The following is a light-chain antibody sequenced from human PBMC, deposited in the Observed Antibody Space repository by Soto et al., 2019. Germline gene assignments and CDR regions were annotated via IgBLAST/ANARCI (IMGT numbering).Light chain of an antibody. CDR3: HQYCSYPYT. J-gene: IGKJ2*01. Sequence: AIRMTQSPSSFSASTGDRVTITCRASQDISSYLAWYQQKVGKAPKLLIYAAATLQRGAPSRLIGSGSGTDFALTISRLQSEDFAKYYCHQYCSYPYTFGEGTKLEI. CDR1: QDISSY. CDR2: AAA. V-gene: IGKV1-8*01.